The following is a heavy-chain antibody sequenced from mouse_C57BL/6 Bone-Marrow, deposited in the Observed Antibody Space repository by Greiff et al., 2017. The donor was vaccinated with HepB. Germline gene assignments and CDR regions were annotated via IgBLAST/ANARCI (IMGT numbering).Heavy chain of an antibody. CDR1: GYAFTNYL. Sequence: VQLQHSGAELVRPGTSVKLSCKASGYAFTNYLIAWVKQRPGQGLEWIGVINPGSGGTNYTEKFKGKATLTADKSSSTDYMQLSSLTSEDSAVYFCARWIWDGGDCDYWGQGTTLTVSA. V-gene: IGHV1-54*01. CDR2: INPGSGGT. D-gene: IGHD4-1*01. CDR3: ARWIWDGGDCDY. J-gene: IGHJ2*01.